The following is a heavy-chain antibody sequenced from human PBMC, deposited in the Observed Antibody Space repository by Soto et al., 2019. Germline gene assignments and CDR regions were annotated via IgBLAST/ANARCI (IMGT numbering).Heavy chain of an antibody. J-gene: IGHJ2*01. CDR3: ARGSDYLYWYFDL. D-gene: IGHD4-17*01. Sequence: QVQLVQSGAEVKKPGSSVKVSCKASGGTFSSYTISWVRQAPGQGLEWMGRIIPILGIANYAQKFQGRVTITADKSSSTAYMELSILRSEDTAVYYGARGSDYLYWYFDLWGRGTLVTVSS. CDR2: IIPILGIA. CDR1: GGTFSSYT. V-gene: IGHV1-69*02.